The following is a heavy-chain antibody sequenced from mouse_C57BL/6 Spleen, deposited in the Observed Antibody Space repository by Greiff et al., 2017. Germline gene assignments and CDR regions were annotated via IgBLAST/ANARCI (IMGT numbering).Heavy chain of an antibody. CDR3: ARDHDLGSYAMDY. Sequence: DVKLVESGGGLVKPGGSLKLSCAASGFTFSSYAMSWVRQTPERRLEWVATISDGGSYTYYPDNVKGRFTISRDNAKNNLYLQMSHLKSEDTAVYYCARDHDLGSYAMDYWGQGTSVTVSS. CDR2: ISDGGSYT. J-gene: IGHJ4*01. V-gene: IGHV5-4*01. D-gene: IGHD2-3*01. CDR1: GFTFSSYA.